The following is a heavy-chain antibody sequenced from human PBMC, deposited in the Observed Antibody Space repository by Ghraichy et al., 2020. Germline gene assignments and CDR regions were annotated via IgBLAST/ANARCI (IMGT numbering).Heavy chain of an antibody. V-gene: IGHV1-2*04. CDR1: GYTFTGYY. CDR2: INPNSGGT. J-gene: IGHJ5*02. CDR3: ARVPSGSSYGGGWFDP. D-gene: IGHD2-2*01. Sequence: ASVKVSCKASGYTFTGYYMHWVRQAPGQGLEWMGWINPNSGGTNYAQKFQGWVTMTRDTSISTAYMELSRLRSDDTAVYYCARVPSGSSYGGGWFDPWGQGTLVTVSS.